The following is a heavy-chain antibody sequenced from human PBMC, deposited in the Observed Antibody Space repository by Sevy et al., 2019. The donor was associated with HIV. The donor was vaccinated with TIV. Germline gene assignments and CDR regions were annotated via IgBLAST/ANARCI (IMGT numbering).Heavy chain of an antibody. CDR3: ARELISPPSGFDY. Sequence: SETLSLTCAVYGGSFSGYYWSWIRQPPGKGLEWIREINHSGSTNYNPSLKSRVTISVDTSKNQFSLKLSSVTAADTAVYYCARELISPPSGFDYWGQGTLVTVSS. D-gene: IGHD2-2*01. V-gene: IGHV4-34*01. J-gene: IGHJ4*02. CDR2: INHSGST. CDR1: GGSFSGYY.